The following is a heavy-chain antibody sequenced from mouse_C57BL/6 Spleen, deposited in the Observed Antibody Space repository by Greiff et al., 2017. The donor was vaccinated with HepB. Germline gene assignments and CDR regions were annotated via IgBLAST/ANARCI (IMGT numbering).Heavy chain of an antibody. CDR2: ISDGGSYT. D-gene: IGHD2-4*01. CDR3: ARELRRSWYFDV. V-gene: IGHV5-4*01. CDR1: GFTFSSYA. Sequence: EVMLVESGGGLVKPGGSLKLSCAASGFTFSSYAMSWVRQTPEKRLEWVATISDGGSYTYYPDNVKGRFTISRDNAKNNLYLQMSHLKSEDTAMYYCARELRRSWYFDVWGTGTTVTVSS. J-gene: IGHJ1*03.